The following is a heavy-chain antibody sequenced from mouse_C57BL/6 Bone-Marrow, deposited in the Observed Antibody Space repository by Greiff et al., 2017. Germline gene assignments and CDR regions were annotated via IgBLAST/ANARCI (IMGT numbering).Heavy chain of an antibody. D-gene: IGHD3-2*01. CDR2: IDPSDSYT. CDR3: ARPARQYYFDY. V-gene: IGHV1-50*01. Sequence: QVQLKQPGAELVKPGASVKLSCKASGYTFTSYWMQWVKQRPGQGLEWIGEIDPSDSYTNYNQKFKGKATLTVDTSSSTAYMQLSSLTSEDSAVYYCARPARQYYFDYWGQGTTLTVSS. CDR1: GYTFTSYW. J-gene: IGHJ2*01.